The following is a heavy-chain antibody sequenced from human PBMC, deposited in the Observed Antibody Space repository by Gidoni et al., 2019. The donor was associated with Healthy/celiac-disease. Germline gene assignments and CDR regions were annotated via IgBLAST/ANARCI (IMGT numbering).Heavy chain of an antibody. J-gene: IGHJ4*02. Sequence: QLQLQESGPGLVQPSETLSLTCTVSGGSISSSSYYWGWIRQPPGKGLEWIGSIYYSGSTYYNPSLKSRVTISVDTSKNQFSLKLSSVTAADTAVYYCARSLEDYFDYWGQGTLVTVSS. V-gene: IGHV4-39*07. CDR1: GGSISSSSYY. CDR2: IYYSGST. CDR3: ARSLEDYFDY.